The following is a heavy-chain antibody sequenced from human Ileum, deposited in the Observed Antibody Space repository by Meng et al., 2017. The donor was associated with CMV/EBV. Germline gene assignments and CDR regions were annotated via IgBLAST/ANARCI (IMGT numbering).Heavy chain of an antibody. CDR2: INSDGSST. V-gene: IGHV3-74*01. J-gene: IGHJ4*02. Sequence: ASGFTFSSYWMHWVRQAPGKGLVWVSRINSDGSSTSYVDSVKGRFTISRDNAKNTLYLQMNSLGAEDTAVYYCALYCSSTSCYTGYWGQGALVTVSS. CDR3: ALYCSSTSCYTGY. CDR1: GFTFSSYW. D-gene: IGHD2-2*02.